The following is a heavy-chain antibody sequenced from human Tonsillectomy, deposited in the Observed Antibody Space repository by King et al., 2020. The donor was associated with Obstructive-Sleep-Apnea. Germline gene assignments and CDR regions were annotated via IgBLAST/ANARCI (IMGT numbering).Heavy chain of an antibody. D-gene: IGHD2-15*01. Sequence: VQLQQWGAGLLKPSETLSLTCAVYGGSFSGYFWSWIRQPPGKGLEWIGEINLGGNTNYNPSLKSRVTISIDTTKNQFSLKLNSVTAADTAVYYCAKGAGSFDPWGQGSLVTVSS. J-gene: IGHJ5*02. CDR3: AKGAGSFDP. V-gene: IGHV4-34*01. CDR1: GGSFSGYF. CDR2: INLGGNT.